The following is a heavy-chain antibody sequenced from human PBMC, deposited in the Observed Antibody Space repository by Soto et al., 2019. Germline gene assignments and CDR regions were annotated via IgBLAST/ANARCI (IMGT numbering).Heavy chain of an antibody. CDR1: GFTFSSYG. CDR2: ISYDGSNK. Sequence: QVQLVESGGGVVQPGRSLRLSCAASGFTFSSYGMHWVRQAPGKGLEWVAVISYDGSNKYYADSVKGRFTISRDNSKNTLYLQMNSLRAEGTAVYYCAKAHITSHSSSWYWRSDFDYWGQGTLVTVSS. D-gene: IGHD6-13*01. V-gene: IGHV3-30*18. CDR3: AKAHITSHSSSWYWRSDFDY. J-gene: IGHJ4*02.